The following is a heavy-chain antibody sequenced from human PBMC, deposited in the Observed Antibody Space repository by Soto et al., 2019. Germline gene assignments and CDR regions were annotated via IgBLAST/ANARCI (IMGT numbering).Heavy chain of an antibody. Sequence: SETLSLTCTVSGGSISSGGYYWSWIRHHPGKGLEWIGYSYYSGSTYYNPSLKSGVTISVDTSKNQVSLKLSSLTAADTAVYYWAGVFGRGEMDAFDIWGQGEMVTVSS. CDR3: AGVFGRGEMDAFDI. V-gene: IGHV4-31*02. D-gene: IGHD2-21*01. CDR1: GGSISSGGYY. CDR2: SYYSGST. J-gene: IGHJ3*02.